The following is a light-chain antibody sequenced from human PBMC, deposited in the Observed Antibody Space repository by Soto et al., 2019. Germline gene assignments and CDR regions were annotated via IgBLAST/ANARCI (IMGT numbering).Light chain of an antibody. CDR3: HQCNNYPPIT. V-gene: IGKV1D-13*01. Sequence: AIQLTQSPSSLSASVGDRVTITCRASQGISSALAWYQQKPGKAPKLLIYDASSLESGVPSRFSGSVTGTDLTITVSSLQYEDIATYCCHQCNNYPPITVGQGTRMEIK. CDR1: QGISSA. CDR2: DAS. J-gene: IGKJ5*01.